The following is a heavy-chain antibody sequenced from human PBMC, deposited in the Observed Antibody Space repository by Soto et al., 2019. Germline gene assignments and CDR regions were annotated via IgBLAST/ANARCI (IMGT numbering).Heavy chain of an antibody. V-gene: IGHV1-69*13. D-gene: IGHD3-22*01. Sequence: ASVKVSCKASGGTFSSYAISWVRQAPGQGLEWMGGIIPIFGTANYAQKFQGRVTITADESTSTAYMELSSLRSEDTAVYYCARAPRHYDSSGTPGAFDIWGQGTMVTVSS. CDR2: IIPIFGTA. J-gene: IGHJ3*02. CDR3: ARAPRHYDSSGTPGAFDI. CDR1: GGTFSSYA.